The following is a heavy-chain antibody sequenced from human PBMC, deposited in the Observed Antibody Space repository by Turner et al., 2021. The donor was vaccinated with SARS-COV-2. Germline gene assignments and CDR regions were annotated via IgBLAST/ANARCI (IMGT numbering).Heavy chain of an antibody. CDR3: ARLGIGTWNMVNN. J-gene: IGHJ4*02. V-gene: IGHV4-59*08. CDR2: IYHTGNT. CDR1: GGSISGYY. D-gene: IGHD2-21*01. Sequence: QVQLQESGPGLVKPSETLSLTCTVSGGSISGYYWSWIRQPPGKGLEWIGYIYHTGNTNYNPSLRGRAIMSVDTSENQFSLKLTSVTAADTAVYHCARLGIGTWNMVNNWGQGTLVTVSS.